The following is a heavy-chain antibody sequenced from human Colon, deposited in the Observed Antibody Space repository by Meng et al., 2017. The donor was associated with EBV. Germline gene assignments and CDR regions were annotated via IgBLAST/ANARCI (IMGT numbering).Heavy chain of an antibody. V-gene: IGHV4-30-4*03. Sequence: QVQLQESGPGLVKPSQTLSLTCTVSGGSISSGDYYWSWIRQPPGKGLEWIGEIYHSGRTNYNPSVKSRVSMSVDKSQNHFSLRLSSVTAADTVVYYCTTLYGDSISWGQGTLVTVSS. CDR3: TTLYGDSIS. D-gene: IGHD4-17*01. CDR1: GGSISSGDYY. J-gene: IGHJ4*02. CDR2: IYHSGRT.